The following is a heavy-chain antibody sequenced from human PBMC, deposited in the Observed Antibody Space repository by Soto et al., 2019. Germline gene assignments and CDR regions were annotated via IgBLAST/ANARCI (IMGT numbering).Heavy chain of an antibody. CDR3: ARDDCSGGTCYPPTGAFDI. Sequence: QVQLVQSGAEDKKPGASVKISCEASGYTFTTYAMHWVRQAPGQRLEWMGWINAANGDTEYSQTFQGRLTFTADTPASTAYMELSSLRSEDTAVYYCARDDCSGGTCYPPTGAFDIWGQGTVVTASS. CDR2: INAANGDT. CDR1: GYTFTTYA. D-gene: IGHD2-15*01. J-gene: IGHJ3*02. V-gene: IGHV1-3*05.